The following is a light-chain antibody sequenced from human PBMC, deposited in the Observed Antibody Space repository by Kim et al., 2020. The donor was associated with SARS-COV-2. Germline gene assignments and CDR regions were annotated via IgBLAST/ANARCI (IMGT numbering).Light chain of an antibody. CDR1: SSDVGGYNY. CDR3: SSYTSSSTWV. CDR2: DVS. V-gene: IGLV2-14*04. Sequence: GQAITMSCTRTSSDVGGYNYVSLYQQHPGKAPKLMIYDVSNRPSGVSNRFSGSKSGNTASLTISGLQAEDETDYYCSSYTSSSTWVFGGGTQLTVL. J-gene: IGLJ3*02.